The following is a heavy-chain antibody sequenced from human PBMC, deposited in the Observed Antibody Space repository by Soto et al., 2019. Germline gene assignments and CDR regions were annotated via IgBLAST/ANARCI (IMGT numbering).Heavy chain of an antibody. CDR2: ISAYNGNT. CDR1: GYTFTSYG. J-gene: IGHJ4*02. V-gene: IGHV1-18*01. CDR3: ACGTTIFGVVITFDY. Sequence: ASVKVSCKASGYTFTSYGISWVRQAPGQGLEWMGWISAYNGNTNYAQKLQGRVTMTTDTSTSTAYMELRSLRSDDTAVYYCACGTTIFGVVITFDYWGQGTLVTVSS. D-gene: IGHD3-3*01.